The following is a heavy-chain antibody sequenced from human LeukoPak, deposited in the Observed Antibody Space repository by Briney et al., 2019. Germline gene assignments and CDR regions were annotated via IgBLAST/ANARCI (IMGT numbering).Heavy chain of an antibody. D-gene: IGHD2-21*02. CDR2: IIPIFGTA. Sequence: SVKVSCKASGGTFSSYAISWVRQAPGQGLEWMGGIIPIFGTANYAQKFQGRVTITADKSTSTAYMELSSLRSEDTAVYYCARPCPYCGGDCYSVHLTCFDYWGQGTLVTVSS. V-gene: IGHV1-69*06. CDR1: GGTFSSYA. CDR3: ARPCPYCGGDCYSVHLTCFDY. J-gene: IGHJ4*02.